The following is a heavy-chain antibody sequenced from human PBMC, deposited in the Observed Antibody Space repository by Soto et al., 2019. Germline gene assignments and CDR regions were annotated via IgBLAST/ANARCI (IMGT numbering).Heavy chain of an antibody. CDR1: GGTFSSYS. CDR2: IIPIFGTA. V-gene: IGHV1-69*01. CDR3: ARDGGRHSGGIDY. D-gene: IGHD1-26*01. J-gene: IGHJ4*02. Sequence: QVQLVQSGAEVKKPGSSVKVSCKASGGTFSSYSINWVRQAPGQGLEWMGDIIPIFGTANYAQKFQGRVTITADESTSTAYMELGSLRSEDTAVYYCARDGGRHSGGIDYWGQGTLVTVSS.